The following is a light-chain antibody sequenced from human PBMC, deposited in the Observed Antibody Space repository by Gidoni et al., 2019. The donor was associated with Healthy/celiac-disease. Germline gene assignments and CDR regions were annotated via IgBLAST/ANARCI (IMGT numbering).Light chain of an antibody. V-gene: IGLV1-47*01. CDR3: AAWDDSLSGQGV. J-gene: IGLJ2*01. CDR2: RNN. CDR1: RYNIGSNY. Sequence: QSVLTQPPSASGTPGQRVTISCSGSRYNIGSNYVYWYQQLPGTAPKLLIYRNNQRPSRVPDRFSGSKSGTSASLAISGLRSEDEADYYCAAWDDSLSGQGVFGGGTKLTVL.